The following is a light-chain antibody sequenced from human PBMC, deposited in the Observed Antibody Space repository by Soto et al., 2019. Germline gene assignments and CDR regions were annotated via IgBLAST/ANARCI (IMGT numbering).Light chain of an antibody. CDR3: QQLKTYPFT. Sequence: AIQWTQSPSSLSASVGERVSITCRASQGISSALAWYQHKPGKAPKILIYDASSLQSGVPSRFSGSESGTECTLTISSLQPEDFATYYCQQLKTYPFTFGQGTRLEIK. CDR2: DAS. CDR1: QGISSA. V-gene: IGKV1-13*02. J-gene: IGKJ5*01.